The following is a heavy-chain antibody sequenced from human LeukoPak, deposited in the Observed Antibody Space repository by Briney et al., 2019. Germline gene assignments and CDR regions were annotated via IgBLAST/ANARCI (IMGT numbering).Heavy chain of an antibody. CDR1: GFTFSSYW. CDR3: TTGFFGVVNDAFDI. CDR2: IYSKTDGGTA. Sequence: GGSLRLSCAASGFTFSSYWMHWVRQAPGKGLEWVGRIYSKTDGGTADYAAPVKGRFTISRDDSKNTLWLQMNSLKTEDTAVYYCTTGFFGVVNDAFDIWGQGTMVIVSS. J-gene: IGHJ3*02. V-gene: IGHV3-15*01. D-gene: IGHD3-3*01.